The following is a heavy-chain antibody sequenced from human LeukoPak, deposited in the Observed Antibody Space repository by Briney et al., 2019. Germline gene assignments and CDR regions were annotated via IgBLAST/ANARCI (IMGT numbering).Heavy chain of an antibody. D-gene: IGHD3-22*01. CDR1: GFSLSTSGVC. J-gene: IGHJ4*02. Sequence: SGPTLVNPTQTLTLTCTFSGFSLSTSGVCVSWIRQPPGKALEWLARIDWDDDKYYSTSLKTRLTISKDTSKNQVVLTMTNMDPVDTATYYCARLLYDSSGGGFDYWGQGTLVTVSS. CDR3: ARLLYDSSGGGFDY. V-gene: IGHV2-70*11. CDR2: IDWDDDK.